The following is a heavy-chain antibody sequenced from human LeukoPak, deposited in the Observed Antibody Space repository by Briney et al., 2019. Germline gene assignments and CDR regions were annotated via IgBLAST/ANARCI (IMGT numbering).Heavy chain of an antibody. V-gene: IGHV4-61*03. CDR2: VSLSGLT. Sequence: SETLSLTCTVSGGSVSSSTYYWSWVRQPPGQGLEWIGEVSLSGLTNYNPSLSSRVIMALDTSKNHLSLNLTSVTAADTAVYYCSRENGAFSPFGYWGQGTLVTVPS. CDR1: GGSVSSSTYY. CDR3: SRENGAFSPFGY. D-gene: IGHD2-8*01. J-gene: IGHJ4*02.